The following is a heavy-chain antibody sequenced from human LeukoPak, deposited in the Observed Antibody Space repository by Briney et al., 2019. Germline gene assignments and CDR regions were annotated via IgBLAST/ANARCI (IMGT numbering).Heavy chain of an antibody. CDR2: INHSGST. CDR3: ARGRLDDYIWGSWHPSPSDAFDI. D-gene: IGHD3-16*01. J-gene: IGHJ3*02. CDR1: GGSFSGYY. Sequence: SETLSLTCAVYGGSFSGYYWSWIRQPPGKGLEWIGEINHSGSTNYNPSLKSRVTISVDTSKNQFSLKLSSVTAADTAVYYCARGRLDDYIWGSWHPSPSDAFDIWGQGTMVTVSS. V-gene: IGHV4-34*01.